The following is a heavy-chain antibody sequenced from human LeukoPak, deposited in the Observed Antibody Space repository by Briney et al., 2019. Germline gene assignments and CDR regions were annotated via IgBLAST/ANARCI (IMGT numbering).Heavy chain of an antibody. J-gene: IGHJ5*02. D-gene: IGHD6-6*01. V-gene: IGHV4-4*07. CDR3: ARDQVAARRGSNWFDP. CDR2: IYTSGST. CDR1: GGSISSYY. Sequence: PSETLSLTCTVSGGSISSYYWSWIRQPAGKGLEWIGRIYTSGSTNYNPSLKSRVTMSVDTSKNQFSLKLSSVTAADTAVYYCARDQVAARRGSNWFDPWGQGTLVTVSS.